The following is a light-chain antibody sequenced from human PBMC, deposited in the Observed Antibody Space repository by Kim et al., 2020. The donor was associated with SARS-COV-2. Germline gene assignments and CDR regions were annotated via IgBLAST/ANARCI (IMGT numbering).Light chain of an antibody. V-gene: IGKV3-20*01. CDR1: QSGSSSY. CDR3: QQYVTSPLT. CDR2: GAS. Sequence: PGERATRSWKAPQSGSSSYVARNQKKPRQAPRLLIFGASSSATGIPDRFSSSNSETGVTITISRRELEDIAVYYCQQYVTSPLTFGGGTKVNIK. J-gene: IGKJ4*01.